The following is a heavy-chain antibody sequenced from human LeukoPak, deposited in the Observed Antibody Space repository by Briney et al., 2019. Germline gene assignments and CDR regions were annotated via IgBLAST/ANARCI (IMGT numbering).Heavy chain of an antibody. D-gene: IGHD3-10*01. CDR1: GFTLISYG. CDR2: ISYDGSNI. CDR3: AASAWDY. V-gene: IGHV3-30*03. J-gene: IGHJ4*02. Sequence: PGRSLRLSCAASGFTLISYGMHTVRQTPGKGMKWGAVISYDGSNIYYGVSVKGHFSITRVNSQNTLYREMNSLRAEGTAVYYCAASAWDYWGQGTLVTVSS.